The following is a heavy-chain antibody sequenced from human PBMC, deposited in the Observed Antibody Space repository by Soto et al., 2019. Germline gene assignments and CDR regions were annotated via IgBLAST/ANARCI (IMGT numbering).Heavy chain of an antibody. CDR1: GFTFSSYG. Sequence: GGSLRLSCAASGFTFSSYGMHWVRQAPGKGLEWVAVISYDGSNKYYADSVKGRFTISRDNSKNTLYLQMNSLRAEDTAVYYCAKETAQTERWFGELSYYGMDVWGQGTTVTVSS. CDR3: AKETAQTERWFGELSYYGMDV. D-gene: IGHD3-10*01. CDR2: ISYDGSNK. V-gene: IGHV3-30*18. J-gene: IGHJ6*02.